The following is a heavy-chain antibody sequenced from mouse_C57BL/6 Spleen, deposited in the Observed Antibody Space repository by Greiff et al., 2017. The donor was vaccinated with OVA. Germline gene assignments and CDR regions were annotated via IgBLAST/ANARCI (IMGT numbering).Heavy chain of an antibody. D-gene: IGHD2-3*01. CDR2: ISSGSSTI. CDR3: ARFGLLRGYFDY. J-gene: IGHJ2*01. CDR1: GFTFSDYG. V-gene: IGHV5-17*01. Sequence: EVKLVESGGGLVKPGGSLKLSCAASGFTFSDYGMHWVRQAPEKGLEWVAYISSGSSTIYYADTVKGRFTISRDNAKNTLFLQMTSLRSEDTAMYYCARFGLLRGYFDYWGQGTTLTVSS.